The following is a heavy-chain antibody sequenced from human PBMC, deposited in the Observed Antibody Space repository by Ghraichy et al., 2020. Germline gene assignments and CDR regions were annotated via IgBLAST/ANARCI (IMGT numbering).Heavy chain of an antibody. J-gene: IGHJ4*02. V-gene: IGHV4-39*01. Sequence: SETLSLTCTLSGGSISSPSYYWGWIRQPPVKGLEWIGRIYFSGSTSSNPSLKSRVTISADTSQNQFSLKLSSVTAADTAVYYCACPGGLAILTGYALDYWGQGTLVTVSS. D-gene: IGHD3-9*01. CDR1: GGSISSPSYY. CDR2: IYFSGST. CDR3: ACPGGLAILTGYALDY.